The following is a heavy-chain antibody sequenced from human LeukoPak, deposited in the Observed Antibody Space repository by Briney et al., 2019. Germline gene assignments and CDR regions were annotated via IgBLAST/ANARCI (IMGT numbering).Heavy chain of an antibody. D-gene: IGHD6-13*01. CDR2: INPDGGNT. CDR3: ARGYSGPMTDAFDI. CDR1: GYTFTNSY. J-gene: IGHJ3*02. Sequence: ASVKVSCKASGYTFTNSYIHWVRQAPGQVLEWMGLINPDGGNTNYAQKFQGRVTITADKSTSTAYMELSSLRSEDTAVYYCARGYSGPMTDAFDIWGQGTMVTVSS. V-gene: IGHV1-46*01.